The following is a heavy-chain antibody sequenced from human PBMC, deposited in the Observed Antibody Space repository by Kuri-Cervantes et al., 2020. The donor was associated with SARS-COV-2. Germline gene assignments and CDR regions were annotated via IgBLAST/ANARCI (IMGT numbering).Heavy chain of an antibody. Sequence: GSLRLSCAVYGGSFSGYYWSWIRQPPGKGLEWIGEINHSGSTNYNPSLKSRVTISVDTSKNQFSLKLSSVTAADTAVYYCAGGGWLAHFDIWGQGTMVTVSS. J-gene: IGHJ3*02. D-gene: IGHD6-19*01. CDR1: GGSFSGYY. V-gene: IGHV4-34*01. CDR2: INHSGST. CDR3: AGGGWLAHFDI.